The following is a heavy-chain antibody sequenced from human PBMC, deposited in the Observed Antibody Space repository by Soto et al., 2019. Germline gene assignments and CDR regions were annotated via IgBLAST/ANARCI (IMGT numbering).Heavy chain of an antibody. CDR3: AGGGSPAIRYLDN. Sequence: PSETLSLTCTVSGGTISRGGFYWRWLLQHPGKGLEWIGYIYYSGSTYYNPSLKSRVTISVDTSKNQFSLKLSGVTAADTAVYYCAGGGSPAIRYLDNWGQETLLTISS. V-gene: IGHV4-31*03. CDR2: IYYSGST. J-gene: IGHJ4*02. CDR1: GGTISRGGFY. D-gene: IGHD2-21*01.